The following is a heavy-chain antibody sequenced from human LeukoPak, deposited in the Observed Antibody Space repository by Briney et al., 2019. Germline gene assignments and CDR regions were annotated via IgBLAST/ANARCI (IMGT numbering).Heavy chain of an antibody. J-gene: IGHJ3*02. Sequence: GESLKISCKGSGYSFTSYWIGWVRQMPGKGLEWMGIIYPGDSDTRYSPSFQGQVTISADKSISTAYLQWSSLEASDTAMYYCARHYYYGSGSFGVAGITNDIWGQGTIVTVSS. D-gene: IGHD3-10*01. CDR2: IYPGDSDT. V-gene: IGHV5-51*01. CDR3: ARHYYYGSGSFGVAGITNDI. CDR1: GYSFTSYW.